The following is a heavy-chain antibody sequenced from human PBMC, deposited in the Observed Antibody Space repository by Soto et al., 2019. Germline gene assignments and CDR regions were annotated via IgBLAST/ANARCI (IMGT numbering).Heavy chain of an antibody. CDR3: ARDKGDGSGSYYGY. CDR2: ISAYNGNT. J-gene: IGHJ4*02. V-gene: IGHV1-18*01. Sequence: QVQLVQSGAEVKKPGASVKVSCKASGYTFSSYGISWVRQAPGQGLEWMGWISAYNGNTNYAHKLQGRVTMTTDTSTSTAYMDLRSLRSDDTAIYYCARDKGDGSGSYYGYWGQGTLVTVSS. D-gene: IGHD3-10*01. CDR1: GYTFSSYG.